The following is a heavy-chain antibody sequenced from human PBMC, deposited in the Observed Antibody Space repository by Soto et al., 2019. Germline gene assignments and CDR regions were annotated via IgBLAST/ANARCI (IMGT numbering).Heavy chain of an antibody. CDR2: TFNFDGSL. CDR1: GFALSTYS. CDR3: AKEEGYCGGGSCFRSAFDL. Sequence: EVQLVESGGRLVKPGGSLRLSCAASGFALSTYSIGWVRQAPGKGLEWVPFTFNFDGSLYYADSVKGRFAISRDNAKNSVYLQMNSLRAEDTAVYYCAKEEGYCGGGSCFRSAFDLWGQGTVVTVSS. J-gene: IGHJ3*01. V-gene: IGHV3-21*01. D-gene: IGHD2-15*01.